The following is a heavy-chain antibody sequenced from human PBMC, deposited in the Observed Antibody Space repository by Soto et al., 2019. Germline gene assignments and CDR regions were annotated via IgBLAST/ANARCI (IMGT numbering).Heavy chain of an antibody. J-gene: IGHJ5*02. CDR1: GGTFSSYA. V-gene: IGHV1-69*13. CDR2: IIPIFGTA. D-gene: IGHD2-15*01. CDR3: ARDKIRYCSGGSCYSVGNWFDP. Sequence: SVKVSCKASGGTFSSYAISWVRQAPGQGLEWMGGIIPIFGTANYAQKFQGRVTITADESTSTAYMELSSLRSEDTAVYYCARDKIRYCSGGSCYSVGNWFDPWGQGTLVTVSS.